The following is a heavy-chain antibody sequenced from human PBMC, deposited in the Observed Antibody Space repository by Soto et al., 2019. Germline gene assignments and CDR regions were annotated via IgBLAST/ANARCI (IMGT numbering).Heavy chain of an antibody. V-gene: IGHV3-30*18. CDR2: ISADGNNK. J-gene: IGHJ6*02. Sequence: QVQLVESGGGAVQPGRSLRLSCAASGFTFDSHGMHWVRQAPGKGLEWVAVISADGNNKYYADSVKGRFTISGDNFNNIFYRLMCSLRAEYTAVYYFAKDLLPNTVTTCGSWCQGTRVIVSS. CDR3: AKDLLPNTVTTCGS. CDR1: GFTFDSHG. D-gene: IGHD4-17*01.